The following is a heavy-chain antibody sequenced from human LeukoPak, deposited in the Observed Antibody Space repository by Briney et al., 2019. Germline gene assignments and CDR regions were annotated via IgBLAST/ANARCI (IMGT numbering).Heavy chain of an antibody. D-gene: IGHD3-10*02. Sequence: GGSLRLSCAASGFTFSSYEMNWVRQAPGKGLEWVSYISSSGSSIYYADSVKGRFTISRDNARNSLYLQMNSLRAEDTAVYYCAELGITMIGGVWGKGTTVTISS. V-gene: IGHV3-48*03. CDR1: GFTFSSYE. CDR3: AELGITMIGGV. CDR2: ISSSGSSI. J-gene: IGHJ6*04.